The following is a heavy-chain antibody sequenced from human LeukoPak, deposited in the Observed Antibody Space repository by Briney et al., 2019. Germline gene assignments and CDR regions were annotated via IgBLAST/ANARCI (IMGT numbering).Heavy chain of an antibody. V-gene: IGHV3-30*02. J-gene: IGHJ4*02. CDR3: AKAQIAFDWLGPSDY. CDR2: IRYDGSNK. D-gene: IGHD3-9*01. Sequence: PGGSLRLSCTTSAFTFSSYGMHWVRQAPGKGLEWVAFIRYDGSNKYYGESVKGRFTISRDNSKNILYLQMNSLRPEDAAVYYCAKAQIAFDWLGPSDYWGQGTQVTVSS. CDR1: AFTFSSYG.